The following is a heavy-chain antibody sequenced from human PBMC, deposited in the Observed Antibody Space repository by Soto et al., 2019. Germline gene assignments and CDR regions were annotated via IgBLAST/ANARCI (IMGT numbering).Heavy chain of an antibody. CDR1: GFSFTTSGEG. Sequence: QITLKESGPALVKPTQTLTLTCTFSGFSFTTSGEGVGWIRQPPGQALEWLAHIYWDGDTRYSPSLNNRLTITRDTSKNQVVLTLTNMDSVDTATYYYAHTLQHLIRARHSRNFDSWGQGTLVTVSS. V-gene: IGHV2-5*02. CDR2: IYWDGDT. J-gene: IGHJ4*02. D-gene: IGHD6-13*01. CDR3: AHTLQHLIRARHSRNFDS.